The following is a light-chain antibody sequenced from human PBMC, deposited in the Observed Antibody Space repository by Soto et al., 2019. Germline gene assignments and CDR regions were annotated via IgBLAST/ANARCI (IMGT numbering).Light chain of an antibody. Sequence: QSVLTQPPSASGTPGQRVTISCSGSSSNIGNNDVFWYQQLPGTAPKLLMYRNNQRPSGVPDRFSGSKSGTSASLAISGLRSEDEADYYCAAWDDSLSGYVFGTGTKVTVL. CDR3: AAWDDSLSGYV. CDR1: SSNIGNND. J-gene: IGLJ1*01. CDR2: RNN. V-gene: IGLV1-47*01.